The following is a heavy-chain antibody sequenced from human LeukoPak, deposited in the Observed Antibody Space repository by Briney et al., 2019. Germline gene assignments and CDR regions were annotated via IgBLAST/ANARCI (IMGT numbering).Heavy chain of an antibody. CDR1: GFSLSTSA. V-gene: IGHV3-30-3*01. J-gene: IGHJ4*02. Sequence: GGSLRLSCAASGFSLSTSAMHWVRQAPGKGLQWVAVISYDGSNDHYVDSVKGRFTISRDNSKNTLYLQMSSLGDEDTAVYYCARGENDSSGSYYYFDYWGQGALVTVSS. CDR2: ISYDGSND. CDR3: ARGENDSSGSYYYFDY. D-gene: IGHD1-26*01.